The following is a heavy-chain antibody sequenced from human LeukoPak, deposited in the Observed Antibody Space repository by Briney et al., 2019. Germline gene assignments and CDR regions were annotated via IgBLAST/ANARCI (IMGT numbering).Heavy chain of an antibody. CDR3: ARPSPLICSGGSCGAFDI. CDR2: IYTSGST. J-gene: IGHJ3*02. D-gene: IGHD2-15*01. CDR1: GGSISSYY. Sequence: SETLSLTCTVSGGSISSYYWSWIRQPAGKGLEWIGRIYTSGSTNYNPSLKSRVTMSVDTSKSQFSLKLSSVTAADTAVYYCARPSPLICSGGSCGAFDIWGQGTMVTVSS. V-gene: IGHV4-4*07.